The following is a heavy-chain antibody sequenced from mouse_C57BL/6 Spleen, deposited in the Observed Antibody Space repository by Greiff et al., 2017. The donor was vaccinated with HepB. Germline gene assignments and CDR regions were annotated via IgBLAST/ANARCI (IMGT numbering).Heavy chain of an antibody. D-gene: IGHD3-2*02. CDR1: GYAFTNYL. V-gene: IGHV1-54*01. Sequence: QVQLKQSGAELVRPGTSVKVSCKASGYAFTNYLIEWVKQRPGQGLEWIGVINPGSGGTNYNEKFKGKATLTADKSSSTAYMQLSSLTSEDSAVYFCARSKATPYFDYWGQGTTLTVSS. CDR3: ARSKATPYFDY. CDR2: INPGSGGT. J-gene: IGHJ2*01.